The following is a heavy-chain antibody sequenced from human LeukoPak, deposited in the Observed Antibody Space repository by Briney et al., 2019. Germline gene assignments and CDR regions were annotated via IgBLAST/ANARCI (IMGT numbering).Heavy chain of an antibody. CDR2: VSAYNGHT. D-gene: IGHD2-15*01. V-gene: IGHV1-18*01. CDR1: GYTFAIYG. CDR3: ARTQQYTGSGGHFDN. J-gene: IGHJ4*02. Sequence: ASVKVSCKASGYTFAIYGISWVRQAPGQGLEWMGWVSAYNGHTSYAQKLQGRVTMTTDTSTSTAYMELRSLRSDDTAVYYCARTQQYTGSGGHFDNWGQGTLVTVSS.